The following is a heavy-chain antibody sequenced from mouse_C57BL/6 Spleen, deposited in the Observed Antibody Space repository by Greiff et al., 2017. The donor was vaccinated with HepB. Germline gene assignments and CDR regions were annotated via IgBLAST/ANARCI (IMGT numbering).Heavy chain of an antibody. CDR3: ARRNYYGSKGFDY. J-gene: IGHJ2*01. CDR2: IDPSDSYT. V-gene: IGHV1-50*01. D-gene: IGHD1-1*01. CDR1: GYTFTSYW. Sequence: QVQLQQPGAELVKPGASVKLSCKASGYTFTSYWMQWVKQRPGQGLEWIGEIDPSDSYTNYNQKFKGKATLTVATSSSTAYMQLSSRTSEDSAVYYCARRNYYGSKGFDYWGQGTTLTVSS.